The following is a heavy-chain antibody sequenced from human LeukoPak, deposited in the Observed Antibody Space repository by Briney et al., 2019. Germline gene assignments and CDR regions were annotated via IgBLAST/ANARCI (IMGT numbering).Heavy chain of an antibody. CDR3: AASSSSRYYYRYMDV. CDR2: ISWNSSSI. J-gene: IGHJ6*03. D-gene: IGHD6-6*01. Sequence: GGSLRLSCAASGFTFDDYAMHWVRQAPGKGLEWVSGISWNSSSIGYADSVKGRFTIYRDNAKNSLYLLMNSLTAEDTALYYCAASSSSRYYYRYMDVWGKGTTVTGSS. V-gene: IGHV3-9*01. CDR1: GFTFDDYA.